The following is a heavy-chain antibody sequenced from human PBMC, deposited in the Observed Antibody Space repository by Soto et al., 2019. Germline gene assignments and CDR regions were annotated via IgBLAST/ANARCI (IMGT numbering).Heavy chain of an antibody. V-gene: IGHV3-66*01. CDR3: ARGIRGERDMFEYYYYYMDV. CDR2: IYSGGST. CDR1: GFTVSSNY. J-gene: IGHJ6*03. D-gene: IGHD3-10*01. Sequence: GGSLRLSCAASGFTVSSNYMSWVRQAPGKGLEWVSVIYSGGSTYYADSVKGRFTISRDNSKNTLYLQMNSLRAEDTAVYYCARGIRGERDMFEYYYYYMDVWGKGTTVTVSS.